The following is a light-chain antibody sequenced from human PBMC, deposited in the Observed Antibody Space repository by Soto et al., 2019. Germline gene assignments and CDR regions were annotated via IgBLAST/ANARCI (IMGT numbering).Light chain of an antibody. CDR3: LQYSSHSWT. Sequence: DIQMTQSPSTLSASVGDRVTITCRANQSISSWLAWYQQKPGKAPKLLIYKASILQTGVTSRFSGSGSGTEFTLTISRLQPDDVATYYCLQYSSHSWTFGQGTKVDIK. V-gene: IGKV1-5*03. J-gene: IGKJ1*01. CDR1: QSISSW. CDR2: KAS.